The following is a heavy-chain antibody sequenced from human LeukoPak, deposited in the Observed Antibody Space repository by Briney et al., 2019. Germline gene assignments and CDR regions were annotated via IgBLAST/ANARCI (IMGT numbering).Heavy chain of an antibody. Sequence: PGGFLRLSCTSSGFTFGTYAVSWFRQAPGKGLEWVAFIRSKTFGGTTEYAASVKGRFTISRDDSKSIAYLQMNSLKTEDTAVYYCTRYSGRTDYWGQGTLVSVSS. CDR2: IRSKTFGGTT. V-gene: IGHV3-49*03. D-gene: IGHD5-18*01. J-gene: IGHJ4*02. CDR3: TRYSGRTDY. CDR1: GFTFGTYA.